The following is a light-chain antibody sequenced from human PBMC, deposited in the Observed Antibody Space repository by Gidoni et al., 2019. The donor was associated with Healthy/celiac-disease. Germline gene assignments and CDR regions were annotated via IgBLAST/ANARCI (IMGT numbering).Light chain of an antibody. CDR1: QSISSY. V-gene: IGKV1-39*01. J-gene: IGKJ2*04. Sequence: RVTITCRASQSISSYLNWYQQKPGKAPKLLIYAASSLQSGVPSRFRGSGSGTDFTLTISSLQPEDFATYYCQQSYSTPCSFGQGTKLEIK. CDR3: QQSYSTPCS. CDR2: AAS.